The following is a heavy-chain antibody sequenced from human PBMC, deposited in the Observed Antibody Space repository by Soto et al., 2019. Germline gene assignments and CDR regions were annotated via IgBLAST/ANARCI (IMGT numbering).Heavy chain of an antibody. V-gene: IGHV3-66*01. CDR2: IYSGGST. Sequence: GGSLRLSCAASGFTVSSNYMSWVRQAPGKGLEWVSVIYSGGSTYYADSVKGRFTISRDNSKNTLYLQMNSLRAEDTAVYYCAREGFHTSTNFDYWGQGTLVTVSS. D-gene: IGHD2-2*01. J-gene: IGHJ4*02. CDR3: AREGFHTSTNFDY. CDR1: GFTVSSNY.